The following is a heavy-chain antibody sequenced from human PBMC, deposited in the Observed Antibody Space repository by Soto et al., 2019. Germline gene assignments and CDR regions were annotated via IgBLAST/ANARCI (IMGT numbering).Heavy chain of an antibody. CDR2: VSGRGGSK. CDR1: GFTFNHYA. Sequence: GGSLRLSCTASGFTFNHYAMTWARQAPGRGLEWVASVSGRGGSKKYADSVKGRLIISRDNSNSTLYLQMDSLGGEDTAVYYCAKDSTVTTSLYFYYYGFDVWGQGTTVTVSS. V-gene: IGHV3-23*01. CDR3: AKDSTVTTSLYFYYYGFDV. J-gene: IGHJ6*01. D-gene: IGHD4-17*01.